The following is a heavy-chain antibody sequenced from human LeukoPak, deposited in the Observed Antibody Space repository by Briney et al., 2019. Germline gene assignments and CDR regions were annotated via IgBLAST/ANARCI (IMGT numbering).Heavy chain of an antibody. Sequence: SETLSLTCTVSGGSISSYYWSWIRQPPGKGLEWIGYIYYSGSTNYNPSLKSRVTISVDTSKNQFSLKLSSVTAADTAVYYCARDNWGWGYFDYWGQGTLATVSS. CDR2: IYYSGST. CDR3: ARDNWGWGYFDY. J-gene: IGHJ4*02. CDR1: GGSISSYY. D-gene: IGHD7-27*01. V-gene: IGHV4-59*01.